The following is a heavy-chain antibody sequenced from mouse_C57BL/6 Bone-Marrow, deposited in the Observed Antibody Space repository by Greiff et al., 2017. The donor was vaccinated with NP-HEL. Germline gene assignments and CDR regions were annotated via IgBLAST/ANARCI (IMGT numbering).Heavy chain of an antibody. J-gene: IGHJ2*01. V-gene: IGHV1-82*01. CDR2: IYPGDGDT. Sequence: QVQLKQSGPELVKPGASVKISCKASGYAFSSSWMNWVKQRPGKGLEWIGRIYPGDGDTNYNGKFKGKATLTADKSSSTAYMQLSSLTSEDSAVYFCARSGFLYCDYWGQGTTLTVSS. CDR1: GYAFSSSW. D-gene: IGHD3-1*01. CDR3: ARSGFLYCDY.